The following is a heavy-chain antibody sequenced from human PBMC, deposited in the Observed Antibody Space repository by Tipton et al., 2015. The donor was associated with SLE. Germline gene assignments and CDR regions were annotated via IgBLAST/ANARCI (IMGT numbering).Heavy chain of an antibody. CDR1: GGSITNYY. D-gene: IGHD2-2*01. CDR2: ILYSGST. J-gene: IGHJ4*02. CDR3: ARVWGTGSRGVDY. V-gene: IGHV4-59*12. Sequence: TLSLTCTVSGGSITNYYWSWIRQPPGKGLECIGYILYSGSTNYNPSLKSRVTISVGTSKNQFSLKLSSVTPEDTAVYYCARVWGTGSRGVDYWGQGTLVTVSS.